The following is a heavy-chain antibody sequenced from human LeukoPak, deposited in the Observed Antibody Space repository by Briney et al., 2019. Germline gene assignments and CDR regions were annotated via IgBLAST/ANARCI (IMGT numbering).Heavy chain of an antibody. CDR2: IIPIFGTA. V-gene: IGHV1-69*05. Sequence: SVKVSCKASGGSFSSYAISWVRQAPGQGLEWMGRIIPIFGTANYAQKFQGRVTMTTDESTSTAYMELSSLRSEDTAVYYCATWVQQWLVDDAFDIWGQGTMVTVSS. D-gene: IGHD6-19*01. CDR3: ATWVQQWLVDDAFDI. J-gene: IGHJ3*02. CDR1: GGSFSSYA.